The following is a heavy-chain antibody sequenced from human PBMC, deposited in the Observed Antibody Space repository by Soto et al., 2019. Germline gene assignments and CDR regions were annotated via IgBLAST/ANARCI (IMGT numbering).Heavy chain of an antibody. CDR1: GFTFDDYA. CDR3: AKGLSYGRFDY. D-gene: IGHD4-17*01. V-gene: IGHV3-23*01. Sequence: GRSLRLSCAASGFTFDDYAMHWVRRAPGKGLEWVSAISGGGGSTYETDSVKGRFTISRDNSKNTLYLQMNSLRAEDTAVYYCAKGLSYGRFDYWGQGTLVTVSS. CDR2: ISGGGGST. J-gene: IGHJ4*02.